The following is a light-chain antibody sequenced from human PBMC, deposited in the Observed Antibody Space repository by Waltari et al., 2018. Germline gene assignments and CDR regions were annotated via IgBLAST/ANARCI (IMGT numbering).Light chain of an antibody. CDR3: QQYNRWPPIT. Sequence: EILMTQSPATLSVSPGERATLSCRASQSVSSNLAWYQQKPGQALRPLIYDASTRAPSNPAKFRGSGSGTEFTLTISSLQSEDSAIYYCQQYNRWPPITFGQGTRLEIK. CDR1: QSVSSN. CDR2: DAS. V-gene: IGKV3-15*01. J-gene: IGKJ5*01.